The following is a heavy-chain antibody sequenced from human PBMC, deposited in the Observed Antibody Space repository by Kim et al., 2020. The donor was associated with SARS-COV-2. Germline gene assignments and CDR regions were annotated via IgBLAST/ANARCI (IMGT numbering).Heavy chain of an antibody. CDR3: ASPATTLIRPWGAFDI. D-gene: IGHD7-27*01. J-gene: IGHJ3*02. CDR2: INPSGGST. Sequence: ASVKVSCKASGYTFTSYYMHWVRQAPGQGLEWMGIINPSGGSTSYAQKFQGRVTMTRDTSTSTVYMELSSLRSEDTAVYYCASPATTLIRPWGAFDIWGQGTMVTVSS. V-gene: IGHV1-46*01. CDR1: GYTFTSYY.